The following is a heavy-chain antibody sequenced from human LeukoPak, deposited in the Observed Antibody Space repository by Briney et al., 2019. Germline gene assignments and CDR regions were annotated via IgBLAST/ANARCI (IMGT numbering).Heavy chain of an antibody. CDR3: ASQPEYSSSSPYDY. CDR2: IIPIFGTA. J-gene: IGHJ4*02. D-gene: IGHD6-6*01. CDR1: GGTFSSYA. Sequence: GASVKVSCNASGGTFSSYAISWVRQAPGQGLEWMGGIIPIFGTANYAQKFQGRVTITADESTSTAYMELSSLRSEDTAVYYCASQPEYSSSSPYDYWGQGTLVTVSS. V-gene: IGHV1-69*01.